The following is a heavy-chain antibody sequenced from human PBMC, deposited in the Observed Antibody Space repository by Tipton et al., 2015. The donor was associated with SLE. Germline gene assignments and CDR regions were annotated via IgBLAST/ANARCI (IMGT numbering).Heavy chain of an antibody. J-gene: IGHJ6*03. CDR1: GGSISSYY. CDR3: ARAGAGYYYYYYMDV. Sequence: TLSLTCTVSGGSISSYYWGWTRQPPGKGLEWIGSIYYSGNTNYNPSLKNRVTMSVDTSRNLFSLKLRSVTAADTAIYYCARAGAGYYYYYYMDVWGKGTTVTVSS. V-gene: IGHV4-59*12. CDR2: IYYSGNT.